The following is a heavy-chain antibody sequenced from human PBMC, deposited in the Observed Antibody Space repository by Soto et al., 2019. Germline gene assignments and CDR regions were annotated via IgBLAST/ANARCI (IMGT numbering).Heavy chain of an antibody. CDR2: IIPIFGTA. Sequence: EASVKVSCKASGGTFSSYAISWVRQAPGQGLEWMGGIIPIFGTANYAQNVQGRVTLTTDTSTSTAYMELRSLRSNDTAIYYCAMVDVYVTPSPQDVWGQGTTVTVSS. CDR3: AMVDVYVTPSPQDV. D-gene: IGHD3-16*01. V-gene: IGHV1-69*05. J-gene: IGHJ6*02. CDR1: GGTFSSYA.